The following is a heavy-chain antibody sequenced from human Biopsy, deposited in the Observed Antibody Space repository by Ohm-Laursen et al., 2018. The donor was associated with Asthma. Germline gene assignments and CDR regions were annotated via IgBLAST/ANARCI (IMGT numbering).Heavy chain of an antibody. CDR2: IYYSGST. D-gene: IGHD2-21*02. CDR3: ARGVDRVTGLLDHFDS. J-gene: IGHJ4*02. CDR1: GGSINIGDYY. V-gene: IGHV4-31*03. Sequence: SQTLSLTCTVSGGSINIGDYYWSWIRQHPVKGLEWIGHIYYSGSTSYNPSLKGGVTISVDTSKNQFSLKLSSVTAADTAVYYCARGVDRVTGLLDHFDSWGQGTLVTVSS.